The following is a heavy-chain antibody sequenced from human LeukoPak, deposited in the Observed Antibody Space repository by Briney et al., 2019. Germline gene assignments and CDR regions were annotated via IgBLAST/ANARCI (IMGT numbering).Heavy chain of an antibody. CDR2: ISSSSSYI. J-gene: IGHJ4*02. CDR1: GLTFSSYS. D-gene: IGHD3-3*01. Sequence: GGSLRLSCAASGLTFSSYSMNWVRQAPGKGLEWVSSISSSSSYIYYADSVKGRFTISRDNAKNSLYLQMNSLRAEDTAVYYCAREAIFGVVTDYWGQGTLVTVSS. V-gene: IGHV3-21*01. CDR3: AREAIFGVVTDY.